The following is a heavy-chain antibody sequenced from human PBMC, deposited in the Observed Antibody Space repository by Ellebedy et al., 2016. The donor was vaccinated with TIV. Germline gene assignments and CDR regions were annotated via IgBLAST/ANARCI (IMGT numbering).Heavy chain of an antibody. J-gene: IGHJ4*02. V-gene: IGHV4-59*01. CDR2: IYYSGST. D-gene: IGHD6-19*01. Sequence: GSLRLSCTVSGGSISSYYWSWIRQPPGKGLEWIGYIYYSGSTHYNPSLKSRVTISLDTSKNPFSLKLSSVTAADTAVYYCARAIAVAGTFSFDYWGQGTLVTVSS. CDR3: ARAIAVAGTFSFDY. CDR1: GGSISSYY.